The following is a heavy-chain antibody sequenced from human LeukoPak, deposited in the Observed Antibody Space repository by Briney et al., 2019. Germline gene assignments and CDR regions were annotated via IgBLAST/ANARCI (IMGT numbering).Heavy chain of an antibody. J-gene: IGHJ4*01. D-gene: IGHD3-16*02. CDR1: GGTFSSYA. CDR3: ARGDSDYVWGSYLFFDD. Sequence: SVKVSCKASGGTFSSYAISWVRQAPGQGLEWMGGIIPIFGTANYAQKFQGRVTITTDESTSTTYMVLSRLRSEDTAVYYCARGDSDYVWGSYLFFDDGGEGSLVTVPS. V-gene: IGHV1-69*05. CDR2: IIPIFGTA.